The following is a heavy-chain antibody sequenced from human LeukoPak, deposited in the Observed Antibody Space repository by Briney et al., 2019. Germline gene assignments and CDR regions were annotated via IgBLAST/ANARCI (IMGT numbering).Heavy chain of an antibody. Sequence: ASVKVSCKASGYTFTGYYMHWVRQAPGQGLEWMGWINPNSGGTNYAQKFQGRVTMTRDTSISTAYMELSRLRSDDTAVYYCAIINGNFFASYYVMDFGGQGPRSPSP. CDR1: GYTFTGYY. J-gene: IGHJ6*02. D-gene: IGHD1-14*01. CDR2: INPNSGGT. V-gene: IGHV1-2*02. CDR3: AIINGNFFASYYVMDF.